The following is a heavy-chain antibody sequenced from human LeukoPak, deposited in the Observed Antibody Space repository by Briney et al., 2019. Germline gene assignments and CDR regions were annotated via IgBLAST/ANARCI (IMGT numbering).Heavy chain of an antibody. J-gene: IGHJ4*02. CDR3: ARGVALECGEYSPFDY. D-gene: IGHD4-17*01. V-gene: IGHV1-2*02. Sequence: SVTVPCQASGYTFPGYYMHWVGQAPGRGVAGMGWINPNSGDTNYAQKFQGRDTMATDTSISTAYMEVSRLRSDDTAVYYCARGVALECGEYSPFDYWGQGTLVTVSS. CDR1: GYTFPGYY. CDR2: INPNSGDT.